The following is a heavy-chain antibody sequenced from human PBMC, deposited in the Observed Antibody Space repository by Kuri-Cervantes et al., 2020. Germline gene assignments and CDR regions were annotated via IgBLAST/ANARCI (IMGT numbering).Heavy chain of an antibody. CDR2: INSDGSST. CDR1: SSYW. Sequence: GGSLRLSCAAFSSYWMHWVRQAPGKGLVWVSRINSDGSSTSYADSVKGRFTISRDNAKNPLYLQMTSLRPDDTAMYYCARGPVSTNYVIYWGQGTLVTVSS. D-gene: IGHD2-8*01. J-gene: IGHJ4*02. V-gene: IGHV3-74*01. CDR3: ARGPVSTNYVIY.